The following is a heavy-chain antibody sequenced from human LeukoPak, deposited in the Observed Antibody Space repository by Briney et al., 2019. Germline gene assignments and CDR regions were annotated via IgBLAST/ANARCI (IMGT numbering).Heavy chain of an antibody. Sequence: GGSLRLSCAASGFTVSSNYMSWVRQAPGEGLEWVSVIYSGGSTYYADSVKGRFTISRDNSKNTLYLQMNSLRAEDTAVYYCARDYGGNPRGGYWGQGTLVTVSS. J-gene: IGHJ4*02. CDR2: IYSGGST. CDR3: ARDYGGNPRGGY. D-gene: IGHD4-23*01. CDR1: GFTVSSNY. V-gene: IGHV3-66*02.